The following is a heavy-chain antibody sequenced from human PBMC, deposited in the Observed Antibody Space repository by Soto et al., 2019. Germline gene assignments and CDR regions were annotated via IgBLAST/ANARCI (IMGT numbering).Heavy chain of an antibody. CDR1: GFTFSSYA. CDR2: ISYDGSNK. CDR3: ARVINGDGGAFDI. D-gene: IGHD4-17*01. Sequence: QVQLVESGGGVVQPGGSLRLSCAASGFTFSSYAMHWVRQAPGKGLEWVAVISYDGSNKYYADSVKGRFTISRDNSKNTLYLQMNSLRAEDTAVYYCARVINGDGGAFDIWGQGTMVTVSS. J-gene: IGHJ3*02. V-gene: IGHV3-30-3*01.